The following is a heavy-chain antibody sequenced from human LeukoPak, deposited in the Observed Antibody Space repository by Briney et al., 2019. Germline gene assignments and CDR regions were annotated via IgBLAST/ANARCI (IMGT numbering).Heavy chain of an antibody. J-gene: IGHJ5*02. Sequence: SETLSLTCAVYGGSFSGYYWSWIRQPPGKGLEWIGEINHSGSTNYNPSLKSRVTMSVDTSKNQFSLKLSSVTAADTAVYYCARDRSHTMVRGVQSNWFDPWGQGTLVTVSS. CDR3: ARDRSHTMVRGVQSNWFDP. V-gene: IGHV4-34*01. CDR2: INHSGST. D-gene: IGHD3-10*01. CDR1: GGSFSGYY.